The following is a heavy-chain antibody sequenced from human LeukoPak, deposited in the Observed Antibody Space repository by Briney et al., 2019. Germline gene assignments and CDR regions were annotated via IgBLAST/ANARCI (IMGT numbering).Heavy chain of an antibody. CDR1: GGSISSYY. J-gene: IGHJ4*02. CDR3: ARDYGSGSYFFDN. Sequence: SETLSLTCTVSGGSISSYYWSWIRQPPGKGLEWIGYIYYSGSTYYNPSLKSRVTISEDTSKNQFSLRLSSVTAADTAVYYCARDYGSGSYFFDNWGQGTLVTVSS. D-gene: IGHD3-10*01. V-gene: IGHV4-59*12. CDR2: IYYSGST.